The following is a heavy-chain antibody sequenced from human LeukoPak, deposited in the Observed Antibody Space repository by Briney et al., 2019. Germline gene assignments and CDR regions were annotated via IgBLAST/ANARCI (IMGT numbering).Heavy chain of an antibody. CDR2: ISGSGSAI. D-gene: IGHD4-23*01. CDR3: ARRYYGGNSEIDY. Sequence: GGSLRLSCAASGFSFSDNYMSWVRQAPGKGLEWVSYISGSGSAIYYADSVRGRFTISRDNAKNSLYLQMNSLRAEDTAVYYCARRYYGGNSEIDYWGQGTLVTVSS. V-gene: IGHV3-11*04. J-gene: IGHJ4*02. CDR1: GFSFSDNY.